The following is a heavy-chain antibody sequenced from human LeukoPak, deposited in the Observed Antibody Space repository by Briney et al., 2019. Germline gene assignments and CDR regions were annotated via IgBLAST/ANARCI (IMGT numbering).Heavy chain of an antibody. CDR1: GFTFSSYA. V-gene: IGHV3-23*01. D-gene: IGHD1-26*01. Sequence: PGGSLRLSCAASGFTFSSYAMNWVRQAPGKGLEWVSAISGSGGSTYYADSVKGRFTISRDNAKNSLYLQMNSLRAEDTAVYYCARRWDLLAHHYYYMDVWGKGTTVSVSS. J-gene: IGHJ6*03. CDR2: ISGSGGST. CDR3: ARRWDLLAHHYYYMDV.